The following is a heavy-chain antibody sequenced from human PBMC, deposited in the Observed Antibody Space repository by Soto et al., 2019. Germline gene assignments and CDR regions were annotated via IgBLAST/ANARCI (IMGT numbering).Heavy chain of an antibody. Sequence: ESGGGLIQPGGSLRLSCAASGFTVGSKYMSWVRQAPGKGLGWVSVIYSGGRTYYADSVKGRFTISRDNSKNTLYLQMNSLRAKETAVYYCARVSRGVRQYYCDYWGQGTLSTVGS. CDR3: ARVSRGVRQYYCDY. CDR2: IYSGGRT. V-gene: IGHV3-53*01. CDR1: GFTVGSKY. J-gene: IGHJ4*02. D-gene: IGHD3-10*01.